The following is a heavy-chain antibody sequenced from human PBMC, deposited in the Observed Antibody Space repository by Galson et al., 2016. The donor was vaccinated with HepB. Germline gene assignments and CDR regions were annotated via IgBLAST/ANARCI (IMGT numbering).Heavy chain of an antibody. Sequence: CAISCGGVSSNSAAWTWITQSPLRGLEWLGRAYYMSKWYNDDAVSVTGRISIHPDTSKNQFSMQLNSVTPEDTAVYYSARVRCSTIRCQTWFDPWGQGTLVTVSS. V-gene: IGHV6-1*01. CDR1: CGGVSSNSAA. D-gene: IGHD2-2*01. CDR2: AYYMSKWYN. CDR3: ARVRCSTIRCQTWFDP. J-gene: IGHJ5*02.